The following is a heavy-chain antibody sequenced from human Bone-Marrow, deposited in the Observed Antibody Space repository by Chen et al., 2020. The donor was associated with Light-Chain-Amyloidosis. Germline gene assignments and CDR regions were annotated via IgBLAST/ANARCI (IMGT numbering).Heavy chain of an antibody. CDR3: AEGRYSNLDY. J-gene: IGHJ4*02. Sequence: QVLLVQSGAEVKKPGSSVKVSCKASGDTFSTSAINWVRQAPGQGLEWMGGIIPSLGTASYAQKFQGRVTITADESTSTVYMELSSLRFEDTAVYYCAEGRYSNLDYWGQGTLVTVSS. D-gene: IGHD4-4*01. V-gene: IGHV1-69*01. CDR2: IIPSLGTA. CDR1: GDTFSTSA.